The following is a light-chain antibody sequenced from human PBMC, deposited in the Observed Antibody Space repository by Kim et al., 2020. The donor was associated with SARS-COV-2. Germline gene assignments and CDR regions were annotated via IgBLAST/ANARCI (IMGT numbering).Light chain of an antibody. Sequence: LAASVRDRVTISCRASQSIANTLAWFQQKSGKAPKLLIYNASSLTSGVPSRFSSSGSGTEFTLTISSLQPDDFATYYCHQYYRYSTFGQGTKLEIK. CDR2: NAS. CDR3: HQYYRYST. CDR1: QSIANT. V-gene: IGKV1-5*03. J-gene: IGKJ2*01.